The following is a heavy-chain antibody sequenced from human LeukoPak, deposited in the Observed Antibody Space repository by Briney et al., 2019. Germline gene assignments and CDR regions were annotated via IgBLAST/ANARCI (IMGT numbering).Heavy chain of an antibody. V-gene: IGHV3-23*01. CDR3: AKVSGRIQIWPQPFGDGMDV. CDR2: ISGSGGNT. CDR1: GFTFSTDV. D-gene: IGHD3-10*01. Sequence: GGSLRLSCAASGFTFSTDVMSWVRQAPGKGLECVSAISGSGGNTYYADSVKGRFTISRDNSKNMLYLQMNSLRAEDMAVYYCAKVSGRIQIWPQPFGDGMDVWGQGTTVTVSS. J-gene: IGHJ6*02.